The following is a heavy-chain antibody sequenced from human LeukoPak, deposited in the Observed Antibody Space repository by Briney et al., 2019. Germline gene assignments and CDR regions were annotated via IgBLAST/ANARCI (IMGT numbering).Heavy chain of an antibody. J-gene: IGHJ4*02. V-gene: IGHV3-23*01. CDR2: ISGSGGST. CDR1: GFTFSSYA. CDR3: AKDRGYYDFWSGPSGY. Sequence: GGSLRLSCAASGFTFSSYAMSWVRQAPGKGLEWVSAISGSGGSTYYADSVKGRFTISRDNSKNTLYLQMNSLRAEDTAVYYCAKDRGYYDFWSGPSGYWGQGTLVTVSS. D-gene: IGHD3-3*01.